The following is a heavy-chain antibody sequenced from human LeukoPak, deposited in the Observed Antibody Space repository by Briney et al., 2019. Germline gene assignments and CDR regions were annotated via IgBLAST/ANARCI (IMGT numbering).Heavy chain of an antibody. CDR2: IRYDGTNT. J-gene: IGHJ4*02. CDR1: GFTFSNYG. V-gene: IGHV3-30*02. Sequence: GGSLRLSCAASGFTFSNYGMHWVRQAPAKGLEWVAFIRYDGTNTYYADSVRGRFTISIDNSKDTLYLQMNSLRAEDTAVYYCAKDAAASTYYFDYWGQGTLVTVSS. CDR3: AKDAAASTYYFDY. D-gene: IGHD2-2*01.